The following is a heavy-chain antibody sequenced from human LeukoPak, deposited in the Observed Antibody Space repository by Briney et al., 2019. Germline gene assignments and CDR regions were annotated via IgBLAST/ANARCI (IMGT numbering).Heavy chain of an antibody. V-gene: IGHV4-59*01. J-gene: IGHJ6*03. CDR2: IYYSGST. Sequence: SETLSLTCTVSGGSISRYYWSWIRQPPGKGLEWIGYIYYSGSTNYNPSLKSRVTISVDTSKNQFSLKRSSVTAADTAVYYCARGGDIVVVSAAIDYYYYYYMDVWGKGTTVTVSS. D-gene: IGHD2-2*01. CDR3: ARGGDIVVVSAAIDYYYYYYMDV. CDR1: GGSISRYY.